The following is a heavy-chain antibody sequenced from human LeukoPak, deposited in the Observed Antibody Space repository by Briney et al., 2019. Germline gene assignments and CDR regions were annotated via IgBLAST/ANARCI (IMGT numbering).Heavy chain of an antibody. J-gene: IGHJ4*02. CDR3: AREPPGY. CDR2: IYTNGGA. Sequence: SETLSLTCTVSGGSVTSGNYYWNWIRQPAGKGLEWIGRIYTNGGASYNPSLKSRVTISIDASKNQFPLKLSSVTAADTAVYYCAREPPGYWGQGILVTVSS. CDR1: GGSVTSGNYY. V-gene: IGHV4-61*02.